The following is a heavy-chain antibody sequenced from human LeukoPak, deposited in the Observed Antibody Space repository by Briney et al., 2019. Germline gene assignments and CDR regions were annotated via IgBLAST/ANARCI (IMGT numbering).Heavy chain of an antibody. CDR2: INWNGGST. D-gene: IGHD3-22*01. CDR1: GFTLEDYG. CDR3: AREAGGYYDSSGYYLGLYYYYMDV. V-gene: IGHV3-20*04. J-gene: IGHJ6*03. Sequence: PGGSLRLSCAASGFTLEDYGMSWVRQAPGKGLEWVSGINWNGGSTGYADSVKGRFTISRDNAKNSLYLQMNSLRAEDTALYYCAREAGGYYDSSGYYLGLYYYYMDVWGKGTTVTVSS.